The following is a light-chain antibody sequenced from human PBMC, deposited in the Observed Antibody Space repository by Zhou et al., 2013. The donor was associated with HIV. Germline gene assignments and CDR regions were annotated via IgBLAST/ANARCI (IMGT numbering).Light chain of an antibody. V-gene: IGKV1-27*01. CDR2: AAS. CDR1: QGISAY. Sequence: DILMTQSPSSLSASVGDTVTITCRASQGISAYVAWYQQKPGKGPKLLIYAASKLESGVPSRFSGSGSVTDFTLTISSLQPEDVATYYCQHYYSYPFTFGPGTKVDIK. CDR3: QHYYSYPFT. J-gene: IGKJ3*01.